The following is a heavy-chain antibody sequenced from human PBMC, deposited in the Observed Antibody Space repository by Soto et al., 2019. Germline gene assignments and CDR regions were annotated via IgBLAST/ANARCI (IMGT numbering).Heavy chain of an antibody. Sequence: ASVKVSCKASGYTFPGYYMHWVRQAPGQGLEWMGWINPNSGGTNYAQKFQGWVTMTRDTSISTAYMELSRLRPDDTAVYYCARDRVLRFLEWYGMDVWGQGTTVNGSS. CDR3: ARDRVLRFLEWYGMDV. V-gene: IGHV1-2*04. CDR1: GYTFPGYY. CDR2: INPNSGGT. J-gene: IGHJ6*02. D-gene: IGHD3-3*01.